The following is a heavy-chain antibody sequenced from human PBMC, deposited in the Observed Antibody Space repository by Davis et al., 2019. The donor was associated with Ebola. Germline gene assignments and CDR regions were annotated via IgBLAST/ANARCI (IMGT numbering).Heavy chain of an antibody. V-gene: IGHV3-23*01. D-gene: IGHD2-8*01. Sequence: GGSLRLSCALSGFTLSNYAMSWARQAPRKGLEWVSAVNSNGGSTYYADSVKGRFTISRDTSTVYLQMNSLRVEDTAVYYCARGTGMDVWGKGTTVTVSS. CDR2: VNSNGGST. CDR1: GFTLSNYA. J-gene: IGHJ6*04. CDR3: ARGTGMDV.